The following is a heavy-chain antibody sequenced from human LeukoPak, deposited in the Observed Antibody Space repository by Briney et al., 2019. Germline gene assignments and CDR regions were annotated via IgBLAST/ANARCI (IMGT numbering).Heavy chain of an antibody. Sequence: SETLSLTCTVSGGSVSSGSYYWSWIRQPPGKGLEWIGYIYYSGSTNYNPSLKSRVTISVDTSKNQFSLKLSSVTAAGTAVYYCARGDYSGGFGELLLWGQGTLVTVSS. V-gene: IGHV4-61*01. CDR2: IYYSGST. CDR3: ARGDYSGGFGELLL. J-gene: IGHJ4*02. D-gene: IGHD3-10*01. CDR1: GGSVSSGSYY.